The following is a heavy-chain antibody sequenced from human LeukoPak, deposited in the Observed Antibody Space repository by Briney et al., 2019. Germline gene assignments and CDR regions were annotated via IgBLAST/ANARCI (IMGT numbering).Heavy chain of an antibody. D-gene: IGHD2-15*01. Sequence: GGSLGLSCAASGFTVSNNYMSWVRQAPGKGLQWVSIIYSGGSTDYADSVKGRFTISRDNSKNTLYLQMNSLRVEDTAVYYCVRDKVVDAFDIWGQGTMVTVSS. CDR3: VRDKVVDAFDI. CDR1: GFTVSNNY. V-gene: IGHV3-53*01. CDR2: IYSGGST. J-gene: IGHJ3*02.